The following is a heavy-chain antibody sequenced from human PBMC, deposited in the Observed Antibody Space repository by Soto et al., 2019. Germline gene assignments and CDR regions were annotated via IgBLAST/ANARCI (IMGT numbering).Heavy chain of an antibody. CDR3: ARDTSSWPDYYGMDV. D-gene: IGHD6-13*01. CDR2: IYYSGST. J-gene: IGHJ6*02. V-gene: IGHV4-59*01. Sequence: SETLSLTCTVSGGSISSYYWSWVRQPPGKGLEWIGYIYYSGSTNYNPSLKSRVTISVDTSKNQFSLKLSSVTAADTAVYYCARDTSSWPDYYGMDVWGQGTTVTSP. CDR1: GGSISSYY.